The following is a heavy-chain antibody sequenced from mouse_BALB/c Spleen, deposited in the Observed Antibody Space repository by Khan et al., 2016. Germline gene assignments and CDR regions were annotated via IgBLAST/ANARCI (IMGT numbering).Heavy chain of an antibody. J-gene: IGHJ1*01. CDR2: LHFSGTT. CDR1: GYSITTFYN. Sequence: EVQLQESGPDLVRPSQSLSLTCTVTGYSITTFYNWHWIRQFPGNKLEWMGSLHFSGTTNYNPSLKSRFSIIRDTSKNQFFLQLKSVTTEDTSTYYCARNYAYFDVWGAGTTVPVSS. V-gene: IGHV3-1*02. D-gene: IGHD2-1*01. CDR3: ARNYAYFDV.